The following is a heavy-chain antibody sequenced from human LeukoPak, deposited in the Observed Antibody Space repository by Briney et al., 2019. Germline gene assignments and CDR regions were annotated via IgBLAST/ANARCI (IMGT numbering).Heavy chain of an antibody. V-gene: IGHV3-30*02. CDR3: AKGDSN. CDR2: IRNDIPKDGINK. CDR1: GVIFSNYG. D-gene: IGHD6-13*01. Sequence: PGESLRLSCTTSGVIFSNYGMHWVRQAPGKGLEWVALIRNDIPKDGINKYYADSVRGRFTISRDNSKYTVYLQMNSLRVADTAMYYCAKGDSNWGQGTLVTVSS. J-gene: IGHJ4*02.